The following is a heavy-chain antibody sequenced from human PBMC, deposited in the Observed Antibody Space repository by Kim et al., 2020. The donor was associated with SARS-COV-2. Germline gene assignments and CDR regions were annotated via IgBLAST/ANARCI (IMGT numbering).Heavy chain of an antibody. Sequence: SETLSLTCTVSGGSVSSGSYYWSWIRQPPGKGLEWIGYIYYSGSTNYNPSLKSRVTISVDTSKNQFSLKLSSVTAADTAVYYCAREIGGNSPLLYSSSWFAGAFDIWGQGTMVTVSS. J-gene: IGHJ3*02. CDR2: IYYSGST. CDR1: GGSVSSGSYY. V-gene: IGHV4-61*01. D-gene: IGHD6-13*01. CDR3: AREIGGNSPLLYSSSWFAGAFDI.